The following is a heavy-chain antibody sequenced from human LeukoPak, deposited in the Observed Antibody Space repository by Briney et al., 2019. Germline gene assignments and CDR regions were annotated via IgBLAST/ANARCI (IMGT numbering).Heavy chain of an antibody. CDR3: ARGISHLT. CDR1: GGSISSYY. J-gene: IGHJ5*02. Sequence: SETLSLTCTVSGGSISSYYWSWIRQPPGKGLEWIGYIYYSGSTNYNPSLKSRVTISVDTSKNQFSLKLSSMTAADTAVYYCARGISHLTWGQGTLVTVSS. D-gene: IGHD6-13*01. V-gene: IGHV4-59*01. CDR2: IYYSGST.